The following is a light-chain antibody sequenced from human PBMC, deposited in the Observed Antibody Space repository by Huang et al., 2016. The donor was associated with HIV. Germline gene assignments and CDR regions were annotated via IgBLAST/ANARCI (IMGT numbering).Light chain of an antibody. J-gene: IGKJ5*01. CDR1: QDIGTS. CDR3: QQLHTYPIT. V-gene: IGKV1-13*02. Sequence: AVQLTQSPSSLSTSVGDTVIISCRASQDIGTSLAWYQQRTVRAPKLLISAASTLQTGVPSRFSGDSAGTYFTLFITNLQPEDFATYYCQQLHTYPITFGQGTRLDMK. CDR2: AAS.